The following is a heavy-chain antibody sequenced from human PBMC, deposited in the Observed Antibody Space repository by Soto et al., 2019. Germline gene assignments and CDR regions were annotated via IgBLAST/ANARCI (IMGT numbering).Heavy chain of an antibody. CDR3: AKDSRFLEWGPSSNWFDP. J-gene: IGHJ5*02. V-gene: IGHV3-23*01. CDR2: ISGSGGST. Sequence: PGGSLRLSCAASGFTFSSYAMSWVRQAPGKGLEWVSAISGSGGSTYYADSVKGRFTISRDNSKNTLYLQMNSLRAEDTAVYYCAKDSRFLEWGPSSNWFDPWGQGTLVTVSS. CDR1: GFTFSSYA. D-gene: IGHD3-3*01.